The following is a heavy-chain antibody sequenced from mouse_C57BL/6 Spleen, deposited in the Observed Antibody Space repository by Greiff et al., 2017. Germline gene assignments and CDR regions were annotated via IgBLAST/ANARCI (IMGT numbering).Heavy chain of an antibody. D-gene: IGHD4-1*01. Sequence: QVQLQQSGAELVKPGASVKMSCKASGYTFTSYWITWVKQRPGQGLEWIGDIYPGSGSTNYNEKFKGKATLTVDTSSSTAYMQLRSLTSEDCAVYECERLLGYYAMDDWGQGTSVTVSS. J-gene: IGHJ4*01. CDR3: ERLLGYYAMDD. V-gene: IGHV1-55*01. CDR2: IYPGSGST. CDR1: GYTFTSYW.